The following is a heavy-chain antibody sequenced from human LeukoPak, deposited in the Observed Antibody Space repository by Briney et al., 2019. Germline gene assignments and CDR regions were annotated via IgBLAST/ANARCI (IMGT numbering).Heavy chain of an antibody. CDR3: ARATPGFGRNVEKYFDY. J-gene: IGHJ4*02. D-gene: IGHD1-1*01. CDR2: ISGSGGST. Sequence: QPGGTLRLSCAASGFTFSSYGMSWVRQAPGKGLEWVSAISGSGGSTYYADSVKGRFTISRDNSKNTLYLQMNSLRAEDTAVYYCARATPGFGRNVEKYFDYWGQGTLVTVSS. CDR1: GFTFSSYG. V-gene: IGHV3-23*01.